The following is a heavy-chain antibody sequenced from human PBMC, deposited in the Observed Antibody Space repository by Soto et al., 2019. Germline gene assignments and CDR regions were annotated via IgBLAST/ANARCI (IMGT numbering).Heavy chain of an antibody. CDR1: GYTFTSYY. V-gene: IGHV1-46*01. J-gene: IGHJ4*02. CDR3: ARDGSRDGYNWEYYFDY. CDR2: INPSGGST. D-gene: IGHD5-12*01. Sequence: QVQLVQSGAEVKKPGASVKVSCKASGYTFTSYYMHWVRQAPGQGLEWMGIINPSGGSTSYAQKFQSRVTMTRDTSTSTGYMELSSLRSEDTAVYYCARDGSRDGYNWEYYFDYWGQGTLVTVSS.